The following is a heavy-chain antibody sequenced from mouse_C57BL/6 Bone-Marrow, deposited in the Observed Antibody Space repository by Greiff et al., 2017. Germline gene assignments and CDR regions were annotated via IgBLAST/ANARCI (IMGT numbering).Heavy chain of an antibody. V-gene: IGHV5-2*01. Sequence: EVKLVESGGGLVQPGESLKLSCESNEYAFPSYDMSWVRKTPEKRLELVAAINSDGGSTYYPDTMERRFIISRDNTKKTLYLQMSSLRSEDTALYYGEGRGEDNKSDARDDWGQGTSVTVSS. J-gene: IGHJ4*01. CDR2: INSDGGST. CDR3: EGRGEDNKSDARDD. CDR1: EYAFPSYD.